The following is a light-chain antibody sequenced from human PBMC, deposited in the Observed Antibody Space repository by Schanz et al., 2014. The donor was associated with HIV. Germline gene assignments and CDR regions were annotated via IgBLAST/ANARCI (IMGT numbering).Light chain of an antibody. CDR3: QQCVTYPYT. CDR1: QTIGRL. Sequence: DIPMTQSPSTVSASVGARVTITCRASQTIGRLLAWYQQKPGRAPKLLIYQASTLETGVPSRFSGSGSGTSFTLTITSLQPDDFATYYCQQCVTYPYTFGQGTKLDIK. V-gene: IGKV1-5*03. J-gene: IGKJ2*01. CDR2: QAS.